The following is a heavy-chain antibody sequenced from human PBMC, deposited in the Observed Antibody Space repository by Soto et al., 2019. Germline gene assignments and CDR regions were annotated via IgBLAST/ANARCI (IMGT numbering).Heavy chain of an antibody. V-gene: IGHV1-69*13. Sequence: SVKVSCKASGGTFSSYAISWVRQAPGQGLEWMGGIIPIFGTANYAQKFQGRVTITADESTSTAYMELSSLRSEDTAVYYCARGRGDAKVYYYGMDVWGQGTTVTVSS. CDR1: GGTFSSYA. CDR3: ARGRGDAKVYYYGMDV. D-gene: IGHD2-8*01. CDR2: IIPIFGTA. J-gene: IGHJ6*02.